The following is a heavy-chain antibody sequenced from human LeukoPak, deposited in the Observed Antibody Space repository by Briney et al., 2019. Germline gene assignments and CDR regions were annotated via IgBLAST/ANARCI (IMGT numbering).Heavy chain of an antibody. CDR2: IWYDASNK. CDR3: ARAYSSGSGVETFDI. CDR1: GFTFSGYG. J-gene: IGHJ3*02. Sequence: PAKSLRLSCAASGFTFSGYGMHWVRQAPGKGLEWVAVIWYDASNKYYADSVKGRFTISRDNSKNTLDLQMMSLKAEDTSVYYCARAYSSGSGVETFDIWGQGTMVTVSS. V-gene: IGHV3-33*01. D-gene: IGHD6-19*01.